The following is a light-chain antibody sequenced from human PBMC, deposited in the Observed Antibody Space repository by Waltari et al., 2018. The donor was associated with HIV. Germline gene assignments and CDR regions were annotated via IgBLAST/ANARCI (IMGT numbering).Light chain of an antibody. Sequence: MTQSPSSLSASVGDRVTVTCRASQGVRNDLGWFQQKPGQAPLRLIYAASRLQSGVPSRFSGSGSETYFTLTIADVQPEDSATYFCLQHNSYPLITFGQGTRLEI. CDR3: LQHNSYPLIT. J-gene: IGKJ5*01. CDR2: AAS. CDR1: QGVRND. V-gene: IGKV1-17*02.